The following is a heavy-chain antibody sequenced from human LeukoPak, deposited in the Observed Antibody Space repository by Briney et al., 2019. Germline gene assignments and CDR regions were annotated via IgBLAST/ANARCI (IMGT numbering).Heavy chain of an antibody. Sequence: PGGSLRLSCAASGFTFSIYAMPWVRQAPGKGLAWVSGINGCGGGTYYADSVKGRFTISRENPKNTLYLQMNGLRAEDTAVYYCAKLVAAKRLEELDYWGQGTLVTVSS. V-gene: IGHV3-23*01. CDR2: INGCGGGT. D-gene: IGHD3-16*01. J-gene: IGHJ4*02. CDR3: AKLVAAKRLEELDY. CDR1: GFTFSIYA.